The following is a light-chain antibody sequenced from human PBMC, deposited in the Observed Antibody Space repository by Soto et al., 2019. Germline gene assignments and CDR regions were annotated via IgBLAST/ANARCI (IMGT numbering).Light chain of an antibody. CDR1: SSDVGGYNY. CDR3: SSYAGSNNLGVV. Sequence: QSALTQPPSASGSPGQSVTISCTGTSSDVGGYNYVSWYQQHPGKAPKLMIYEVSKRPSGVPDRFSGSKSGNTASLTVSGLQADDEADYYCSSYAGSNNLGVVFGGGTQLTVL. J-gene: IGLJ2*01. CDR2: EVS. V-gene: IGLV2-8*01.